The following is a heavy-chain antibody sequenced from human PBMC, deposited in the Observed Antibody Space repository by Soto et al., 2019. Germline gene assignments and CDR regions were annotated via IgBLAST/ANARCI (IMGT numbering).Heavy chain of an antibody. Sequence: LRLSCAASGFTFNSYWMHWVRQVPGKGLVWVSRINSDVSSTSYADSVKGRFTISRDNAKNMLYLQMNSLRVEDTAVYYCARGPEGINWYTHPIDYWGQGTLVTVS. D-gene: IGHD6-13*01. V-gene: IGHV3-74*01. CDR3: ARGPEGINWYTHPIDY. CDR1: GFTFNSYW. CDR2: INSDVSST. J-gene: IGHJ4*02.